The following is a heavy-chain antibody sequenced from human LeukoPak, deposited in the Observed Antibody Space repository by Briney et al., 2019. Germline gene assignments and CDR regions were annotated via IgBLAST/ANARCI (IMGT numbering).Heavy chain of an antibody. CDR3: ARRAGAYSHPYDY. CDR1: GFTVSSNS. J-gene: IGHJ4*02. D-gene: IGHD4/OR15-4a*01. CDR2: IYSDNT. Sequence: GGSLRLSCTVSGFTVSSNSMSWVRQAPGKGLEWVSFIYSDNTHYSGSVKGRFTISRDNSKNTLYIQMNSLRAEDTAVYYCARRAGAYSHPYDYWGQGTLVTVSS. V-gene: IGHV3-53*01.